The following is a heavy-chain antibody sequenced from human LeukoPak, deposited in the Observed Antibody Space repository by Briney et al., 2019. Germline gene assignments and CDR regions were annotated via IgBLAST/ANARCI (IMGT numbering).Heavy chain of an antibody. CDR3: ARPPQAGASDY. D-gene: IGHD6-19*01. J-gene: IGHJ4*02. CDR1: RYSFTTNW. V-gene: IGHV5-51*01. Sequence: GEPLKISCQGSRYSFTTNWIGRVRQMSGKGLEWMGIIYPGDSDTRYSPSFQGQVTSSADKSISTAYLQWSSLKASDTAMYYCARPPQAGASDYWGQGTLVTVSS. CDR2: IYPGDSDT.